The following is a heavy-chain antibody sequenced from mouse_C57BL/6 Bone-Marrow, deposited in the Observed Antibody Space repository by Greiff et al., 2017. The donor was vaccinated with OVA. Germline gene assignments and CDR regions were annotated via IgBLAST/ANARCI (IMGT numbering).Heavy chain of an antibody. J-gene: IGHJ1*03. Sequence: VKVVESGAELVKPGASVKMSCKASGYTFTTYPIEWMKQNHGKSLEWIGNFHPYNDDTKYNEKFKGKATLTVEKSSSTVYLELSRLTSDDSAVYYCARGYYGSSYLWYFDVWGTGTTVTVSS. CDR3: ARGYYGSSYLWYFDV. CDR1: GYTFTTYP. V-gene: IGHV1-47*01. D-gene: IGHD1-1*01. CDR2: FHPYNDDT.